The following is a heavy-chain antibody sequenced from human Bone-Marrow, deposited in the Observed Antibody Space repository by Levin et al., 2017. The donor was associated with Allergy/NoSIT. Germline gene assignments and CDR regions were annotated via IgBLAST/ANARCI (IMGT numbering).Heavy chain of an antibody. V-gene: IGHV4-59*01. CDR2: LYNGGST. CDR1: GGSISTYY. D-gene: IGHD4/OR15-4a*01. Sequence: SETLSLTCTVSGGSISTYYWSWIRQSPGKGLEWIGYLYNGGSTDYNPSLKSRVTIAVDTSKNQLSLKVRSVTAADTAVYHCATGAEPRAYYFGLDVWGQGTTVTVS. CDR3: ATGAEPRAYYFGLDV. J-gene: IGHJ6*02.